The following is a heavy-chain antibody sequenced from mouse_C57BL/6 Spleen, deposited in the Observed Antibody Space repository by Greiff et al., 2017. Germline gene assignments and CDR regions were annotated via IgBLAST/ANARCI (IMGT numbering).Heavy chain of an antibody. CDR1: GYTFTDYN. CDR2: INPNNGGT. J-gene: IGHJ2*01. Sequence: EVQLQQSGPELVKPGASVKMSCKASGYTFTDYNMHWVKQSHGKSLEWIGYINPNNGGTRNNQKFKGKATLTVKKSSSIAYMELRSLTSEDSAVYYCASPSYYSNDYFDYWGQGTTLTVSS. V-gene: IGHV1-22*01. CDR3: ASPSYYSNDYFDY. D-gene: IGHD2-5*01.